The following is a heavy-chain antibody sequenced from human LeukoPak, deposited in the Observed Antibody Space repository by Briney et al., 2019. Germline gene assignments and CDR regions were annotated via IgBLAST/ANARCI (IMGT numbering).Heavy chain of an antibody. V-gene: IGHV4-4*07. D-gene: IGHD5-24*01. CDR2: IYTSGST. CDR3: ARYFRDGYNNYFDY. J-gene: IGHJ4*02. Sequence: SETLSLTCTVSGGSISSYYWSWIRQPAGKGLEWIGRIYTSGSTNYNPSLKSRVTMSVDTSKNQFSLKLSSVTAADTAVYYCARYFRDGYNNYFDYWGQGTLVTVSS. CDR1: GGSISSYY.